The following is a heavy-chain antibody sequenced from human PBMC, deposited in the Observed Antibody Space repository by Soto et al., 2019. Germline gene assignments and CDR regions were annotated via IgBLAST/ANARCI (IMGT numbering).Heavy chain of an antibody. CDR3: ARHNYGSGSTYFDY. J-gene: IGHJ4*02. CDR2: IYHSGST. CDR1: GGSVGSNNYS. V-gene: IGHV4-39*07. D-gene: IGHD3-10*01. Sequence: PSETLSLTCTVSGGSVGSNNYSWGWIRQSPGKGLEWIGYIYHSGSTYYNPSLKSRVTISVDRSKNQFSLKLSSVTAADTAVYYCARHNYGSGSTYFDYWGQGTLVTVSS.